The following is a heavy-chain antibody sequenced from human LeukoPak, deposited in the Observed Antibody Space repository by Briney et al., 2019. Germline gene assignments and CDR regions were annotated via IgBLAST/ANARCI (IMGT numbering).Heavy chain of an antibody. V-gene: IGHV4-34*01. CDR3: AEIAAAGSY. Sequence: SETLSLTCAVYGGSFSGYYWSWIRQPPGKGLEWIGEINHSGSTNYNPSLKSRVTISVDTSKNQFSLKLSSVTAADTAVYYCAEIAAAGSYWGQGTLVTVSS. CDR1: GGSFSGYY. J-gene: IGHJ4*02. CDR2: INHSGST. D-gene: IGHD6-13*01.